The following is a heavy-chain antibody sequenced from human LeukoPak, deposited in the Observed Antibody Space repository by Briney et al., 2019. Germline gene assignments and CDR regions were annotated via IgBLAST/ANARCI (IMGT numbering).Heavy chain of an antibody. CDR2: ISGSGGST. J-gene: IGHJ4*02. CDR1: GFTFSSYA. Sequence: PGGSLRLSCAASGFTFSSYAMSWVRQAPGKGLEWVSAISGSGGSTYYADSVKGQFTISRDNSKNTLYLQMNSLRAEDTAVYYCVKDSRIAVAGTFDYWGQGTLVTVSS. V-gene: IGHV3-23*01. CDR3: VKDSRIAVAGTFDY. D-gene: IGHD6-19*01.